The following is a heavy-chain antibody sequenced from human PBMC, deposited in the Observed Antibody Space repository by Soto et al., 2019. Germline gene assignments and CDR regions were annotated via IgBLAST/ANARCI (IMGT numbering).Heavy chain of an antibody. Sequence: QLHLVQSGAEVKKAGSSVKVSCKASGGTVSSYAITWVRQAPGKGLEWMGVFIPIFVSAHYAPKFQGRITITADESTSTAYMELSGLTSEDTAIYYCARERGKFYETYSYDRSGGFDSWGQGTLVTVSS. CDR2: FIPIFVSA. CDR3: ARERGKFYETYSYDRSGGFDS. J-gene: IGHJ4*02. D-gene: IGHD3-22*01. CDR1: GGTVSSYA. V-gene: IGHV1-69*01.